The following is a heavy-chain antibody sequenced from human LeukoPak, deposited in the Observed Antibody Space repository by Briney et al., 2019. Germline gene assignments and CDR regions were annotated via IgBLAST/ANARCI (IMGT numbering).Heavy chain of an antibody. CDR2: INHSGST. Sequence: SETLSLTCTVSGGSISSGSYYWGWIRQPPGKGLEWIGEINHSGSTNYNPSLKSRVTISVDTSKNQFSLKLSSVTAADTAVYYCARGKRGYSSSWYDYWGQGTLVTVSS. CDR1: GGSISSGSYY. CDR3: ARGKRGYSSSWYDY. J-gene: IGHJ4*02. V-gene: IGHV4-39*07. D-gene: IGHD6-13*01.